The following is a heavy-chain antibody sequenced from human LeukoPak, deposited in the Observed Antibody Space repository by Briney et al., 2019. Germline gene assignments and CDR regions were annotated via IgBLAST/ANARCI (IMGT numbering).Heavy chain of an antibody. V-gene: IGHV3-53*01. CDR3: ARAHLSTWYGWFDP. D-gene: IGHD6-13*01. CDR1: GITVSSNY. CDR2: IYSGGST. Sequence: GGSLRLSCAASGITVSSNYMTWVRQAPGKGLEWVSVIYSGGSTHYADSVKGRFTISRDNSKNTLYLLMNNLRVEDTAVYFCARAHLSTWYGWFDPWGQGTLVTVSS. J-gene: IGHJ5*02.